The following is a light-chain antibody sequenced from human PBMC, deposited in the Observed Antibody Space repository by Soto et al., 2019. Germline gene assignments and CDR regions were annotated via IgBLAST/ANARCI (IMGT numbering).Light chain of an antibody. V-gene: IGKV1-5*01. Sequence: DIQMTQSPSTLSASVGDRVTITCRASQSISSWLAWYQQKPGKAPKLLIYDASSLESGVPSRFRGSGSGTEFTLTISSLQPDDLATYYCQQYNSYSPYTVGQGTKVDI. CDR2: DAS. CDR3: QQYNSYSPYT. CDR1: QSISSW. J-gene: IGKJ1*01.